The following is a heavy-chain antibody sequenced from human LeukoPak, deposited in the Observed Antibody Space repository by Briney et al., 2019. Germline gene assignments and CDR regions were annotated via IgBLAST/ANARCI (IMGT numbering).Heavy chain of an antibody. J-gene: IGHJ4*02. Sequence: PGGSLRLSCAASGFTFSSYGMHWVRQAPGKGLEWVAVIWYDGSNKYYADSVKGRSTISRDNSKNTLYLQMNSLRAEDTAVYYCAKGLVAVAGREVYFDCWGQGTLVTVSS. CDR3: AKGLVAVAGREVYFDC. CDR2: IWYDGSNK. CDR1: GFTFSSYG. D-gene: IGHD6-19*01. V-gene: IGHV3-33*06.